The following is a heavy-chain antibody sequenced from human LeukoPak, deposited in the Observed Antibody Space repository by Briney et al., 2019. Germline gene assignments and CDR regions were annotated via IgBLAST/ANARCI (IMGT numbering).Heavy chain of an antibody. D-gene: IGHD6-13*01. CDR1: GFNFSSYW. J-gene: IGHJ5*01. CDR2: VNPDATRT. Sequence: PGGSLRLSCAASGFNFSSYWMHWVRQAPGKGLVWVSRVNPDATRTTYTDSVKGRFTISRDNSKNMLYLEMTSPQIEDTSLYFCARVGHGSSWFDSWGQGTLITVSS. CDR3: ARVGHGSSWFDS. V-gene: IGHV3-74*01.